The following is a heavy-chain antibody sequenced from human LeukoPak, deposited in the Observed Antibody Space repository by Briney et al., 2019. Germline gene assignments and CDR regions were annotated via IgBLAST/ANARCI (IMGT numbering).Heavy chain of an antibody. V-gene: IGHV3-23*01. CDR1: GFTFSSYA. Sequence: GGSLRLSCAASGFTFSSYAMSWVRQAPGKGLEWVSAISGSGGSTYYADSVKGRFTISRENSKKTVYMEKNSLRAEDTAVYYCAKVSTRRIVVVVAARYFDYWGQGTLVTVSS. CDR2: ISGSGGST. J-gene: IGHJ4*02. D-gene: IGHD2-15*01. CDR3: AKVSTRRIVVVVAARYFDY.